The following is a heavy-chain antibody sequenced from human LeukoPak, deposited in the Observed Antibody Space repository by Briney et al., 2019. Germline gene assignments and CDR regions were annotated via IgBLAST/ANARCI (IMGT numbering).Heavy chain of an antibody. D-gene: IGHD5-18*01. J-gene: IGHJ4*02. CDR3: ARVAGYSYGCDY. CDR1: GGSISSGDYY. V-gene: IGHV4-61*08. Sequence: SQTLSLTCTVSGGSISSGDYYWSWIRQPPGKGLEWIGYIYYSGSTNYNPSLKSRVTISVDTSKNQFSLKLSSVTAADTAAYYCARVAGYSYGCDYWGQGTLVTVSS. CDR2: IYYSGST.